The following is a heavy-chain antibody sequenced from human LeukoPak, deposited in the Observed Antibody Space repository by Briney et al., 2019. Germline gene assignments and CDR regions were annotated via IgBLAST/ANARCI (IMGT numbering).Heavy chain of an antibody. CDR1: GYSISSGYY. CDR3: ARGRYFEF. V-gene: IGHV4-38-2*02. CDR2: IYHSGST. Sequence: SETLSLTCTVSGYSISSGYYWGWIRQPPGKGLEWIGSIYHSGSTYYNPSLKSRVTISVDTSKNQFSLKLSSVTAADTAVYYCARGRYFEFWGQGTPVTVSS. J-gene: IGHJ4*02.